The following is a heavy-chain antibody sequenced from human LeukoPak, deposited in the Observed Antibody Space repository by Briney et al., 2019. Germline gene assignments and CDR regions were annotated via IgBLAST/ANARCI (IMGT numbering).Heavy chain of an antibody. CDR3: ARDRVGYSSVSDAFDI. CDR1: GFDFSASS. D-gene: IGHD6-19*01. CDR2: ISSSSSYI. Sequence: GGSLRLSCVASGFDFSASSFNYIRQAPGKGLEWVSSISSSSSYIYYADSVKGRFTISRDNAKNSLYLQMNSLRAEDTAVYYCARDRVGYSSVSDAFDIWGQGTMVTVSS. V-gene: IGHV3-21*01. J-gene: IGHJ3*02.